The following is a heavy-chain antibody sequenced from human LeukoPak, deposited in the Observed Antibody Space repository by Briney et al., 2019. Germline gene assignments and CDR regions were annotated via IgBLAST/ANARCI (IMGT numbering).Heavy chain of an antibody. CDR1: GFTFSSYA. Sequence: GGSLRLSCAASGFTFSSYAMSWVRQAPGKGLEWVSAISGSGGSTYYADSVRGRFTVSRDNAKNSLYLQMNSLRAEDTAVYYCARDHDAYGPHDYWGQGTLVTVSS. J-gene: IGHJ4*02. CDR2: ISGSGGST. CDR3: ARDHDAYGPHDY. D-gene: IGHD3-10*01. V-gene: IGHV3-23*01.